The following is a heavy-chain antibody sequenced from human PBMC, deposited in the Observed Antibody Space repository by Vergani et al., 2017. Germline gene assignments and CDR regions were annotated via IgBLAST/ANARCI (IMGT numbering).Heavy chain of an antibody. D-gene: IGHD1-26*01. CDR3: VKDAGSYKNFFDS. CDR1: GITFSTYA. Sequence: EVQLLESGGSLKQPGGSARLFCAASGITFSTYAMHWVRQAPGKGLEWVSALTGGGGSTYYADTFKGRFIISRDNSRDTLYLQMNSLRPENTATYYCVKDAGSYKNFFDSWGQGTLVTVSS. V-gene: IGHV3-23*01. CDR2: LTGGGGST. J-gene: IGHJ4*02.